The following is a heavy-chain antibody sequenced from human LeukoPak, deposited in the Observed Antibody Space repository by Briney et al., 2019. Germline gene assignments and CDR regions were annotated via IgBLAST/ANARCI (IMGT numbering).Heavy chain of an antibody. CDR3: AKSAAVAGTPRYYYYYMDV. J-gene: IGHJ6*03. D-gene: IGHD6-19*01. CDR2: IRYDGTNK. Sequence: PGGSLRLSCAAASGITFSSCGMHWVRQAPGKGLEWVAFIRYDGTNKYYADSVKGRFTISRDNSKNTLFLEMNSLRAEDTAVYYCAKSAAVAGTPRYYYYYMDVWGKGTTVTISS. CDR1: GITFSSCG. V-gene: IGHV3-30*02.